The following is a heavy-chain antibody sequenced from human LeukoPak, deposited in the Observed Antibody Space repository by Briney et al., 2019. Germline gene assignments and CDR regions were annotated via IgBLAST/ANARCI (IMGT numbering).Heavy chain of an antibody. D-gene: IGHD6-19*01. Sequence: ASVTVSFKASGYTFTGYYMHWVRQAPGQGLEWMGWISAYNGNTNYAQKLQGRVTMTTDTSTSTAYMELRSLRSDDTAVYYCARELSFRGPGIAVAADYWGQGTLVTVSS. J-gene: IGHJ4*02. CDR2: ISAYNGNT. CDR1: GYTFTGYY. CDR3: ARELSFRGPGIAVAADY. V-gene: IGHV1-18*04.